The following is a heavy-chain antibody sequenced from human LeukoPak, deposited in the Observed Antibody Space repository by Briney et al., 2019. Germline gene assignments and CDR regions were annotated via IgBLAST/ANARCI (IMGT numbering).Heavy chain of an antibody. V-gene: IGHV1-3*01. CDR3: ARDQSRDIRVDFDY. CDR2: IDGGNGDT. CDR1: GYNFFKYA. Sequence: ASVKVSCKTSGYNFFKYAIHWVRQAPGQRFEWMGWIDGGNGDTRFSQKFQDRVSFTRDTFATTVYMELTSLRSEDTAVYYRARDQSRDIRVDFDYWGQGTLVIVSS. D-gene: IGHD5-24*01. J-gene: IGHJ4*02.